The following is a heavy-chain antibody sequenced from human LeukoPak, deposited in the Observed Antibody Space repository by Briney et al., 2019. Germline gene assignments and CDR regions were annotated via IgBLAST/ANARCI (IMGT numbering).Heavy chain of an antibody. Sequence: ASVKVSCKASGYTFTSYYMHWVRQAPGQGLEWMGIINPSGGSTSYAQKIQGRVTMTRDMSTSTVYMELSSLRSEDTAVYYCARESNNYEFDYLGQGTLVTVSS. CDR2: INPSGGST. CDR3: ARESNNYEFDY. D-gene: IGHD4-11*01. J-gene: IGHJ4*02. V-gene: IGHV1-46*01. CDR1: GYTFTSYY.